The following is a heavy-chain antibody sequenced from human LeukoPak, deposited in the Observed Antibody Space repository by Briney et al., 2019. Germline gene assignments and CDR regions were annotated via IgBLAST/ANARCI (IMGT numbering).Heavy chain of an antibody. D-gene: IGHD3-9*01. CDR1: GFTVSSNY. Sequence: GGSLRLSCAASGFTVSSNYMSWVRQAPGKGLEWVSVIYSGGSTYYADSVKGRFTISRHNPKNTLYLQMNSLRAEDTAVYYCARGYYDILTGYYTNDAFDIWGQGTMVTVSS. CDR3: ARGYYDILTGYYTNDAFDI. J-gene: IGHJ3*02. CDR2: IYSGGST. V-gene: IGHV3-53*04.